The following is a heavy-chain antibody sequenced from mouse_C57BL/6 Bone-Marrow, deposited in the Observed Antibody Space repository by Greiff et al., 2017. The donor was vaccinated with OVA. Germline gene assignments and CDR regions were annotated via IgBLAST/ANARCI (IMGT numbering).Heavy chain of an antibody. CDR2: IYPRSGNT. Sequence: QVQLQQSGAELARPGASVKLSCKASGYTFTSYGISWVKQRTGQGLEWIGEIYPRSGNTYYNEKFKGKATLTADKSSSTAYMELRSLTSEDSAVYFCAREDLYYSTTEAYWGQGTLVTVSA. CDR1: GYTFTSYG. D-gene: IGHD2-12*01. J-gene: IGHJ3*01. CDR3: AREDLYYSTTEAY. V-gene: IGHV1-81*01.